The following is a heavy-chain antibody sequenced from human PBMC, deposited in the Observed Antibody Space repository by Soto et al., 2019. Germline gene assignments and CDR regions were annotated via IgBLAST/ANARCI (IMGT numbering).Heavy chain of an antibody. D-gene: IGHD4-17*01. CDR2: INGYNANT. J-gene: IGHJ4*02. Sequence: QVHLVQSGLEVKKPGASVKVSCKTSGYTFSNYGIAWVRQAPGQGLEWMGWINGYNANTNYAQKFQGRVTMTIDTSATTAYLELRSLRSDDTAVFYCARGDGPVHFDHWGQGTLVTVST. V-gene: IGHV1-18*01. CDR1: GYTFSNYG. CDR3: ARGDGPVHFDH.